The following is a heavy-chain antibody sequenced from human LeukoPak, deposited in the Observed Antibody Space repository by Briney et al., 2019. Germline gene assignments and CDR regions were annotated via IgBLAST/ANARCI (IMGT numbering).Heavy chain of an antibody. CDR2: IYYIGTT. Sequence: APETLSLTCTVSGGSMSSYYRSWIRQPPGKGLEWVGYIYYIGTTSYNPSLKCPVTLAIDPSNNHFALKVRSVTAGDTAMYYCARGWPDYYSMDIWGPGTTVTVSS. CDR1: GGSMSSYY. D-gene: IGHD2-15*01. CDR3: ARGWPDYYSMDI. J-gene: IGHJ6*02. V-gene: IGHV4-59*01.